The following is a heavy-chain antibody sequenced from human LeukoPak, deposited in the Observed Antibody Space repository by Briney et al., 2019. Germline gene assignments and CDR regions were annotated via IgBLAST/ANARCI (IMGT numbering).Heavy chain of an antibody. CDR2: ISSSGSTI. D-gene: IGHD2-2*02. V-gene: IGHV3-11*01. CDR3: ARDVVVVPAAISEYYYYGMDV. J-gene: IGHJ6*02. CDR1: GFTYSDYY. Sequence: PGGSLRLSCAASGFTYSDYYMSWIRQAPGKGLEWVSYISSSGSTIYYADSVEGRFTISRDNAKNSLYLQMNSLRAEDTAVYYCARDVVVVPAAISEYYYYGMDVWGQGTTVTVSS.